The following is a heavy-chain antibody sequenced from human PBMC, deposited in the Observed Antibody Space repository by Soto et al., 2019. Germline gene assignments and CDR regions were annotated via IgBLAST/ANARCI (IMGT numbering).Heavy chain of an antibody. CDR1: GGSFSGYY. Sequence: SETLSLTCAVYGGSFSGYYWSWIRQPPGKGLEWIGEINHSGSTNYNPSLKSRVTISVDTSKNQFSLKLSSVTAADTAVYYCARGGYCSSTSCGSGNWFDPWGQGTLVTVSS. J-gene: IGHJ5*02. CDR2: INHSGST. CDR3: ARGGYCSSTSCGSGNWFDP. D-gene: IGHD2-2*01. V-gene: IGHV4-34*01.